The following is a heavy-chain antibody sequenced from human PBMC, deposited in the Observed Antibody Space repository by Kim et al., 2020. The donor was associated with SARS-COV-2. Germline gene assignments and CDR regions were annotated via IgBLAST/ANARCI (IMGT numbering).Heavy chain of an antibody. Sequence: ASVKVSCKASGYTFTSYVMNWVRQAPGQGPEWMGWINANTGKPMYAQGFTGRFVFSLDTSVSTAYLQISSLKAEDTAVYYCARGPGVWGQGTTVTVSS. CDR1: GYTFTSYV. V-gene: IGHV7-4-1*02. J-gene: IGHJ6*02. CDR3: ARGPGV. CDR2: INANTGKP.